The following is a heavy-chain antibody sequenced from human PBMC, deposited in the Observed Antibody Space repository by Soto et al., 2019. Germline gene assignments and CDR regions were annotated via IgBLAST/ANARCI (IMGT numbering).Heavy chain of an antibody. CDR1: GYSFTSYW. V-gene: IGHV5-10-1*01. CDR3: ARRAYDSSGYPTFDY. CDR2: IDPSDSYT. J-gene: IGHJ4*02. D-gene: IGHD3-22*01. Sequence: RGESLKISCRGSGYSFTSYWISWVRQMPGKGLEWMGRIDPSDSYTNYSPSFQGHVTISADKSISTAYLQWSSLKASDTAMYYCARRAYDSSGYPTFDYWGQGTLVTVSS.